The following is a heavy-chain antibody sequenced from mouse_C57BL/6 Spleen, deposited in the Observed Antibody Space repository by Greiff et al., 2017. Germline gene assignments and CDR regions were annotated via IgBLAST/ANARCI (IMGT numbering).Heavy chain of an antibody. J-gene: IGHJ4*01. CDR2: INPSNGGT. Sequence: QVHVKQPGTELVKPGASVKLSCKASGYTFTSYWMHWVKQRPGQGLEWIGNINPSNGGTNYNEKFKSKATLTVDKSSSTAYMQLSSLTSEDSAVYYCAGRLRLRGAMDYWGQGTSVTVSS. D-gene: IGHD3-2*02. CDR3: AGRLRLRGAMDY. V-gene: IGHV1-53*01. CDR1: GYTFTSYW.